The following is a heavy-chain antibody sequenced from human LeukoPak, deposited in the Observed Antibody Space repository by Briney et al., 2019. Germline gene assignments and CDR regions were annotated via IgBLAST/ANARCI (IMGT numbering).Heavy chain of an antibody. V-gene: IGHV4-39*07. J-gene: IGHJ4*02. Sequence: TSETLSLTCTVSGGSISSSNYYWGWIRQPPGKGLEWIGSIYYSGSTYYNPSLKSRVTISVDTSKNQFSLKLSSVTAADTAVYYCARDRGVTAMGVLGYFDYWGQGTQVTVSS. CDR3: ARDRGVTAMGVLGYFDY. CDR1: GGSISSSNYY. CDR2: IYYSGST. D-gene: IGHD2-21*02.